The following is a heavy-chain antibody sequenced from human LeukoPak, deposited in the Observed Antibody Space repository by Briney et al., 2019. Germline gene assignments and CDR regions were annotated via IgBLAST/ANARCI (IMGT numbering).Heavy chain of an antibody. CDR1: GFTFDDYA. CDR2: ISWNSGSI. V-gene: IGHV3-9*03. D-gene: IGHD3-16*01. J-gene: IGHJ4*02. Sequence: GRSLRLSCAASGFTFDDYAMHWVRQAPGKGLEWVSGISWNSGSIGYADSVKGRFTISRDNAKNSLYLQMNSLRAEDMALYYCAKDINPKITGYFDYWGQGTLVTVSS. CDR3: AKDINPKITGYFDY.